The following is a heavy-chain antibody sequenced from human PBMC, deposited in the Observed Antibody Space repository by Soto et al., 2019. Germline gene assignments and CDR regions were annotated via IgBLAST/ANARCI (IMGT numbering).Heavy chain of an antibody. Sequence: QVQLQESGPGLVKPSETLSLTSTVSGGSTNSNYWTWIRQPPGKGLEWIGFIHHSGITNYNPSLKSRVTISVDTSKYQFSLQMSSVTAADTAVFYCARVSGATISYWGQGTLVTVSS. D-gene: IGHD1-26*01. V-gene: IGHV4-59*01. CDR3: ARVSGATISY. CDR2: IHHSGIT. J-gene: IGHJ4*02. CDR1: GGSTNSNY.